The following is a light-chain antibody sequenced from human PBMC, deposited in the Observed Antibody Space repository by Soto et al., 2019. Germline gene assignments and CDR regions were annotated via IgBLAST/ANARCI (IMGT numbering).Light chain of an antibody. V-gene: IGKV1-5*03. Sequence: DIQITQTPSTLSASVGDRVTITCRASQSISSWLAWYQQIPGKAPKLLIYKASSLESGVPSRFSGSGSGTEFTLTISSLQPDDFATYYCQYYNTYPWTFGQGTKVEIK. CDR1: QSISSW. CDR2: KAS. CDR3: QYYNTYPWT. J-gene: IGKJ1*01.